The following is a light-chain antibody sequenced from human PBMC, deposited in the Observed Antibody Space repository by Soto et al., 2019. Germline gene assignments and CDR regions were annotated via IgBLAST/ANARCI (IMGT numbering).Light chain of an antibody. Sequence: EIVLTQSPATLSLSPGERATLSCRASQTVSRHLAWYQQKPGQPPRLLIYDTSNRATGIPARFSGSGSGTDFTLTISGLETEDFAVYSCQQRGNWPPGFTCSPGTTVYMK. CDR3: QQRGNWPPGFT. V-gene: IGKV3-11*01. CDR1: QTVSRH. J-gene: IGKJ3*01. CDR2: DTS.